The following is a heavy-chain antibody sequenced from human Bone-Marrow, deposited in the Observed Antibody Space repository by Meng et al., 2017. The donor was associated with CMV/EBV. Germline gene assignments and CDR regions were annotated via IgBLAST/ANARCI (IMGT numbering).Heavy chain of an antibody. D-gene: IGHD3-3*01. J-gene: IGHJ6*02. CDR3: ARDRDFWSAYYGMDV. CDR1: GFTFSSYW. CDR2: IKQDGSEK. Sequence: GGSLRLSCAASGFTFSSYWMSWVRQAPGKGLEWVANIKQDGSEKYYVDSVKGRFTISRDNAKNSLYLQINSLRAEDTAVYYCARDRDFWSAYYGMDVWGQGTTVTVSS. V-gene: IGHV3-7*01.